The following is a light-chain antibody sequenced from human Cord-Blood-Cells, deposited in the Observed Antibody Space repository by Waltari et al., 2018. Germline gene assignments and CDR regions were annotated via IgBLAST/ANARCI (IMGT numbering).Light chain of an antibody. V-gene: IGKV3-15*01. Sequence: EIVLTQSPATLSVSAGERAPLSCLASQSVSTNLAWYQQKPGQAPRLLIYGASTRATGIPARFSGSGSGTDFTLTISSLQSEDFAVYYCQQYNNWPWTFGQGTKVEIK. CDR3: QQYNNWPWT. CDR1: QSVSTN. CDR2: GAS. J-gene: IGKJ1*01.